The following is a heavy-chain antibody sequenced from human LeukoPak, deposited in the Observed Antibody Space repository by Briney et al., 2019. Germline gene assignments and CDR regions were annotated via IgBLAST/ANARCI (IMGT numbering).Heavy chain of an antibody. Sequence: PGGSLRLSCAASGFIFSTYGMNWVRQAPGKGLEWVSSISSGTSYIYYADSVKGRFTISRDNAKNSLYLQMNSLRAEDTAVYYCARSGRGGAFDIWGQGTMVTVSS. CDR1: GFIFSTYG. D-gene: IGHD1-26*01. CDR3: ARSGRGGAFDI. CDR2: ISSGTSYI. J-gene: IGHJ3*02. V-gene: IGHV3-21*01.